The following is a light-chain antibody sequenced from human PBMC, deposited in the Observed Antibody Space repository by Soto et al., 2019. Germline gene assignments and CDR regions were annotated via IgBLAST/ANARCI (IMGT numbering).Light chain of an antibody. CDR1: QSVRTN. Sequence: EVMMTQLPNTVHAPPGATATTSCGASQSVRTNLAWYQQRPGQAPRLLIHYSSTRASDIPARFSGSGSGTNFTLAISSLQSEDFAVYYCQQYAYWPETFGQGTKVDI. CDR2: YSS. J-gene: IGKJ1*01. CDR3: QQYAYWPET. V-gene: IGKV3D-15*01.